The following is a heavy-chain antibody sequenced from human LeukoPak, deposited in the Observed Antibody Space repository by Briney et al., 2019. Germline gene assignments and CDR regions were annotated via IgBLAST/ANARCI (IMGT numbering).Heavy chain of an antibody. J-gene: IGHJ5*02. CDR1: GFTFSSYA. V-gene: IGHV3-23*01. CDR3: AKFGVRRVDP. D-gene: IGHD2-8*01. CDR2: ISGSGGST. Sequence: SGGSLRLSCAASGFTFSSYAMSWVRQAPGKGLEWVSAISGSGGSTYYADSVKGRFTVSRDNSKNTLYLQMNSLRAEDTAVYYCAKFGVRRVDPWGQGTLVTVSS.